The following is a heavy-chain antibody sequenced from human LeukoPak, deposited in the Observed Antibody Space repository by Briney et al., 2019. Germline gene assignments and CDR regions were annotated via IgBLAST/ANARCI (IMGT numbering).Heavy chain of an antibody. D-gene: IGHD6-13*01. CDR3: ARAAIAAAGRIS. V-gene: IGHV3-66*01. J-gene: IGHJ5*02. Sequence: GGSLRLSCAASGFTVSSNYMSWVRQAPGKGLEWVSVIYSGGSTYYADSVKGRFTISRDNSKNTLYLQMNSLRAEDTAVYYCARAAIAAAGRISWGQGTLDTVSS. CDR1: GFTVSSNY. CDR2: IYSGGST.